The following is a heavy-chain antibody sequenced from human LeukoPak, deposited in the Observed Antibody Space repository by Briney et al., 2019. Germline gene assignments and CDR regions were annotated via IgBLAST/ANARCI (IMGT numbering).Heavy chain of an antibody. V-gene: IGHV4-34*01. CDR2: INHSGST. CDR3: ARGRSYYDSSGYPVN. J-gene: IGHJ4*02. CDR1: GGSFSGYY. D-gene: IGHD3-22*01. Sequence: SETLSLTCAVYGGSFSGYYWSWIRQPPGKGLEWIGEINHSGSTNYNPSLKSRVTISVDTSKNQFSLKLSSVTAADTAVYHCARGRSYYDSSGYPVNRGQGTLVTVSS.